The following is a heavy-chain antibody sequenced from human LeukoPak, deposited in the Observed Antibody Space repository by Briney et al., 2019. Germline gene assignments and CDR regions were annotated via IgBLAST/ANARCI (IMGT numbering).Heavy chain of an antibody. D-gene: IGHD5-18*01. CDR2: IHYSGST. Sequence: SETLSLTCTVSGGSISSSSYYWGWIRQPPGKGLEWIGSIHYSGSTNYNPSLKSRVTISVDTSKNQFSLKLSSVTAADTAVYYCATPWILMVTGAFDIWGQGTMVTVSS. CDR3: ATPWILMVTGAFDI. J-gene: IGHJ3*02. V-gene: IGHV4-39*07. CDR1: GGSISSSSYY.